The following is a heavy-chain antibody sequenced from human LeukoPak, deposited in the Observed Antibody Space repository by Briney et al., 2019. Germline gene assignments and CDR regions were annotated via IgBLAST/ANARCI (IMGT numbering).Heavy chain of an antibody. V-gene: IGHV5-51*01. CDR3: ARTGYSSSWPYYYYYYMDV. CDR2: IYPGDSDT. Sequence: GESLKISCKGSEYSFTSYWIGWVRQMPGKGLEWMGIIYPGDSDTRYSPSFQGQVTISADKSISTAYLQWSSLKASDTAMYYCARTGYSSSWPYYYYYYMDVWGKGTTVTVSS. D-gene: IGHD6-13*01. J-gene: IGHJ6*03. CDR1: EYSFTSYW.